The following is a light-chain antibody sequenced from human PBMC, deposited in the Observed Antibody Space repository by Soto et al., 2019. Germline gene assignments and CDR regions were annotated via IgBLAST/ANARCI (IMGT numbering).Light chain of an antibody. CDR1: QSLNRD. Sequence: IVMTQSPATLSMSPGERATLSCRASQSLNRDLAWYQQKPGQSPRLLIFGASIRATGIPARFSGSGSGTEFTLNIGSLQSEDCALYYCQQYNNWPGTFGQGTKVDIK. J-gene: IGKJ1*01. CDR2: GAS. CDR3: QQYNNWPGT. V-gene: IGKV3-15*01.